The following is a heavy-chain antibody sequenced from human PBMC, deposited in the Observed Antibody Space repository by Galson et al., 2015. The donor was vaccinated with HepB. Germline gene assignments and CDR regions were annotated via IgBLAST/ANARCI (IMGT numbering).Heavy chain of an antibody. CDR1: GFTFRSYS. J-gene: IGHJ5*02. CDR3: ARDSIAARPGWFDP. Sequence: SLRLSCAASGFTFRSYSMNWVRQAPGKGLEWVSSISSSSSTIHYADSVKGRFTISRDNAKNSLYLQMNSLRAEDTAVYYCARDSIAARPGWFDPWGQGTLVTVSS. CDR2: ISSSSSTI. V-gene: IGHV3-48*01. D-gene: IGHD6-6*01.